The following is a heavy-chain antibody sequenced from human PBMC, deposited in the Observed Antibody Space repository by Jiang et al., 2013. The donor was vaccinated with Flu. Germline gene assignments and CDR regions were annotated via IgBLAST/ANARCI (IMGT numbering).Heavy chain of an antibody. CDR1: GGSISSSSYY. J-gene: IGHJ5*02. Sequence: PGLVKPSETLSLTCTVSGGSISSSSYYWGWIRQPPGKGLEWIGSVYYSGSTYYNPSLKSRVTISVDTSKNQFSLKLSSVTAADTAVYYCARHVIPGTNWFDPWGQGTLVTVSS. CDR3: ARHVIPGTNWFDP. CDR2: VYYSGST. D-gene: IGHD3-10*01. V-gene: IGHV4-39*01.